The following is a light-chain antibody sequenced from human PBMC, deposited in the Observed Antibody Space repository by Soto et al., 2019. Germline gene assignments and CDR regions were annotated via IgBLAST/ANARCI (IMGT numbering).Light chain of an antibody. CDR3: QQYGSFPPT. J-gene: IGKJ4*01. CDR2: AAS. CDR1: QSVLYSSNSSSY. Sequence: DIVMIPPPSAVPASLGERATINCKSSQSVLYSSNSSSYLAWYQQKPGQAPRLPIYAASTRQSGIPARFSGSGSGTDFTLTISSLQPEDFGTYYCQQYGSFPPTFGGGTKVDIK. V-gene: IGKV4-1*01.